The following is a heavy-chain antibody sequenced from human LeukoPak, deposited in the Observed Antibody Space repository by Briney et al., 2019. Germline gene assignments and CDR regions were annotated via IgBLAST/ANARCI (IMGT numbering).Heavy chain of an antibody. CDR1: GGSINSGTYY. D-gene: IGHD6-19*01. Sequence: SETLSLNCSVSGGSINSGTYYWGWIRQPPGKGLEWIGSIYYSGSTYYNPSLKSRVTISVDTSKNQFSLKLSSVTAADTAVYYCARSIAVAGIPFDFWGQGTLVTVSS. J-gene: IGHJ4*02. V-gene: IGHV4-39*01. CDR3: ARSIAVAGIPFDF. CDR2: IYYSGST.